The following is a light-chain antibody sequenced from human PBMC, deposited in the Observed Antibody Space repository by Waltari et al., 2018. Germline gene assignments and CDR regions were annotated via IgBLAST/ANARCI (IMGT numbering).Light chain of an antibody. CDR3: QSYDFSMSAL. J-gene: IGLJ3*02. V-gene: IGLV1-40*01. Sequence: QSVLTQPPSVSGAPGQRVTISCTGSASHIGAGFAVHWYQQFPGTAPTLLLYGFTNRPSGVPERFSGSQSGTSASLAITGLHAEDEADYYCQSYDFSMSALFGGGTKLTVL. CDR1: ASHIGAGFA. CDR2: GFT.